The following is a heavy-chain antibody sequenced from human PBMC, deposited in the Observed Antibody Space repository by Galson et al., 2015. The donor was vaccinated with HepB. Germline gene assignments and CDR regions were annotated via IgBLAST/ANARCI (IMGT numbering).Heavy chain of an antibody. CDR2: IYWDDDK. CDR3: ALLEAYYDNIWGCYRSLVDI. D-gene: IGHD3-16*02. V-gene: IGHV2-5*02. J-gene: IGHJ3*02. CDR1: GSPLSTSGVG. Sequence: PALVKPTQTLTLTCTFSGSPLSTSGVGVGWIRQPPGKALEWLALIYWDDDKRYSPSLKSRLTITKDTSKNQVVLTMTDMDPVDTARYYCALLEAYYDNIWGCYRSLVDIWGQGTMVTVSS.